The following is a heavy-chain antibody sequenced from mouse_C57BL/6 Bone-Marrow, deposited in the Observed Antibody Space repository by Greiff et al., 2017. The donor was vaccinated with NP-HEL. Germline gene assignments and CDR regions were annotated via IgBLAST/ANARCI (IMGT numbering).Heavy chain of an antibody. J-gene: IGHJ3*01. V-gene: IGHV1-22*01. D-gene: IGHD2-2*01. CDR2: INPNNGGT. Sequence: EVQLQQSGPELVKPGASVKMSCKASGYTFTDYNMPWVKQSHGKSLEWIGYINPNNGGTSYNQKFKGKATLTVNKSSSTAYMELRSLTSEDSAVYYCAREGYYGYPPWFAYWGQGTLVTVSA. CDR3: AREGYYGYPPWFAY. CDR1: GYTFTDYN.